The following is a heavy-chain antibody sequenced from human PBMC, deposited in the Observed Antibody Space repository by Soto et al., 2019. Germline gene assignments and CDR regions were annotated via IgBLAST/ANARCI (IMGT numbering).Heavy chain of an antibody. D-gene: IGHD6-19*01. J-gene: IGHJ6*02. Sequence: GGSLRLSCAASGFTFDDYTMHWVRQAPGKGLEWVSLISWDGGSTYYADSVKGRFTISRDNSKNSLYLQMNSLRTEDTALYYCAKEVHSSGWSYNYYYYGMDVWGQGTTVTVSS. CDR2: ISWDGGST. CDR3: AKEVHSSGWSYNYYYYGMDV. CDR1: GFTFDDYT. V-gene: IGHV3-43*01.